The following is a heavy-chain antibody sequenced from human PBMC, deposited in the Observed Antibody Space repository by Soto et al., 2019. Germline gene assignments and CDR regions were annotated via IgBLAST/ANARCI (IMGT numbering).Heavy chain of an antibody. CDR1: GYTIPVHY. CDR3: ARETLQRVVVPAASGMDV. V-gene: IGHV1-2*02. J-gene: IGHJ6*02. CDR2: INPNSGGT. Sequence: VASVKVSCKASGYTIPVHYMHWVRQAPGQGLEWMGWINPNSGGTNYAQKFQGRVTMTRDTSISTAYMELSRLRFDDTAVYYCARETLQRVVVPAASGMDVWGQGTTVTVSS. D-gene: IGHD2-2*01.